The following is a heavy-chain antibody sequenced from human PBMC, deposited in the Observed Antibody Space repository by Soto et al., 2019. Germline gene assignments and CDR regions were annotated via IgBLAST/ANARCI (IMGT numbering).Heavy chain of an antibody. CDR1: GYRFTSYW. D-gene: IGHD3-22*01. CDR2: IYPVDSDV. V-gene: IGHV5-51*01. CDR3: ARHFDSSGYYPGY. Sequence: GESLKISCQASGYRFTSYWIAWVRQMPGKGLEWVGIIYPVDSDVKYSPSFEGHITISVDRSDGIAYLQWTSLKASDTALYFCARHFDSSGYYPGYWGQGAQVTASS. J-gene: IGHJ4*02.